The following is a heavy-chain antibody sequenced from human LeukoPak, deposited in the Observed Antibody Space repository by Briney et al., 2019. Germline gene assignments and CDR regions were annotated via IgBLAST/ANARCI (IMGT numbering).Heavy chain of an antibody. D-gene: IGHD3-22*01. J-gene: IGHJ4*02. CDR1: GFTFSTYW. CDR2: IKEDGSEK. V-gene: IGHV3-7*01. Sequence: GGSLRLSCAASGFTFSTYWMSWVRQAPGKGLEWVANIKEDGSEKYYGDSVKGRFAISRDNAKNSLYLQMNSLRAEDTAVYYCARGSSGYQWGQGTLVTVSS. CDR3: ARGSSGYQ.